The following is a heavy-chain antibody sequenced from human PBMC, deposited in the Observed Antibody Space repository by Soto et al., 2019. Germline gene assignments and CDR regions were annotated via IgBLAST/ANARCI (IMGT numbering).Heavy chain of an antibody. D-gene: IGHD5-12*01. CDR3: ASCSGYDYYFDY. V-gene: IGHV3-21*01. J-gene: IGHJ4*02. CDR1: GFTFSSYS. CDR2: ISSSSSYI. Sequence: EVQLVESGGGLVKPGGSLRLSCAASGFTFSSYSMNWVRQAPGKGLEWVSSISSSSSYIYYADSVKGRFTISRDNAKNSLYLQMNGLRAEDTAVYYCASCSGYDYYFDYWGQGTLVTVSS.